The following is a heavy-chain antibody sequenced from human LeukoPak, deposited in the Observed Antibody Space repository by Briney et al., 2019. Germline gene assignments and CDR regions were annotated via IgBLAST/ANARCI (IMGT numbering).Heavy chain of an antibody. CDR2: MNPNSGNT. CDR3: ARVGTGESVVPAPFGY. Sequence: ASVKVSCKASGYTFITYEINWVRQATGQGLEWMGWMNPNSGNTGYAQKFQGRVTMTRNTSISTVYMELSSLRSEDTAVYYCARVGTGESVVPAPFGYWGQGTLVTVSS. V-gene: IGHV1-8*01. CDR1: GYTFITYE. J-gene: IGHJ4*02. D-gene: IGHD2-2*01.